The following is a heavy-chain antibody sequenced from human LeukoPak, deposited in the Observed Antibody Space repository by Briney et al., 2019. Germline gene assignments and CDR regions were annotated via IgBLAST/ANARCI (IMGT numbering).Heavy chain of an antibody. Sequence: GESLKISCKGSEYIFSNCWIGWVRQMPGKGLECMGIIYPGDSDTKYSPSFQGQVTISADKSISTAYLQWSSLKASDTAIYYCATLDRRDDYSAFDSWGQGTLVTVSS. CDR2: IYPGDSDT. D-gene: IGHD5-24*01. CDR1: EYIFSNCW. CDR3: ATLDRRDDYSAFDS. J-gene: IGHJ4*02. V-gene: IGHV5-51*01.